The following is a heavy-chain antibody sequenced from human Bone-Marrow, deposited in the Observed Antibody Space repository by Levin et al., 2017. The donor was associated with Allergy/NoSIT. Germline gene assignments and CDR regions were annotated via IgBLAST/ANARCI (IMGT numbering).Heavy chain of an antibody. CDR1: GFTFNSYS. Sequence: SGGSLRLSCATSGFTFNSYSLNWVRQAPGKGLEWVAHIAVGSTSTYYADSVKGRFTISRDNAKNSLYLQMNSLRDEDTAVYYCAGRFDYWGQGTLVTVSS. CDR2: IAVGSTST. CDR3: AGRFDY. V-gene: IGHV3-48*02. D-gene: IGHD1-26*01. J-gene: IGHJ4*02.